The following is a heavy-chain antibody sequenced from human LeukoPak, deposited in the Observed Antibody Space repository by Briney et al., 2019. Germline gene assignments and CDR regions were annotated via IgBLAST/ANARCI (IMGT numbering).Heavy chain of an antibody. CDR1: GGSFSGYY. CDR2: INHSGST. J-gene: IGHJ4*02. CDR3: ARMYYYDSRGFYY. V-gene: IGHV4-34*01. Sequence: SETLSLTCAVYGGSFSGYYWSWIRQPPGKGLEWIGEINHSGSTNYNPSLKSRVTMSVDTSKDHFSLKLSSVTAADTAVYYCARMYYYDSRGFYYWGQGTLVTVSS. D-gene: IGHD3-22*01.